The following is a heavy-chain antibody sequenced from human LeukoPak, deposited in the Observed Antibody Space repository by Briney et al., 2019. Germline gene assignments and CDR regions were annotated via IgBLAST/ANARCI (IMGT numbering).Heavy chain of an antibody. CDR1: GGSIISNNW. CDR2: VFHTGST. Sequence: SGTLSLTCAVSGGSIISNNWWSWVRQTPGKGLEWIGEVFHTGSTNYNPSLKSRVTILMDKSKNHFSLKLNSVTAADTAVYYCVRDGSPWGQGTLVTASS. CDR3: VRDGSP. D-gene: IGHD5-12*01. V-gene: IGHV4-4*02. J-gene: IGHJ5*02.